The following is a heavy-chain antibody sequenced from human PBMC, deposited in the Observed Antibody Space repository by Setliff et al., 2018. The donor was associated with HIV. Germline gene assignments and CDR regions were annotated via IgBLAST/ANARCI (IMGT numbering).Heavy chain of an antibody. CDR2: IYYSGHS. CDR3: ARGDGTKYYYYYYMDV. CDR1: GGSISSYY. J-gene: IGHJ6*03. Sequence: SETLSLTCTVSGGSISSYYWSWIRQPPGKGLEWIGYIYYSGHSYCNPSLNSRVTISVDASKSQFSLKLSSVTAADTAVYYCARGDGTKYYYYYYMDVWGKGTTVTVS. D-gene: IGHD1-7*01. V-gene: IGHV4-59*01.